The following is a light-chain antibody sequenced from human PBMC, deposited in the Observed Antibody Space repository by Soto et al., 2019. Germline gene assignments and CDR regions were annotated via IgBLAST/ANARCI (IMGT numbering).Light chain of an antibody. J-gene: IGKJ1*01. CDR2: TSF. CDR3: QQAFSAEWT. CDR1: QSISRD. Sequence: DIQMTQSPSSLSASVGDRLTITCRASQSISRDLNWYQQKPGKAPNLLIHTSFTLYSGVPSRFSGTGSGTDFTLTISSLQPEDFATYFCQQAFSAEWTFGQGTKV. V-gene: IGKV1-39*01.